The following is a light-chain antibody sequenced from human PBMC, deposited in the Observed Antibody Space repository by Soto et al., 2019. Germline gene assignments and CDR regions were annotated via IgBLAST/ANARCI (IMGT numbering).Light chain of an antibody. J-gene: IGKJ4*01. CDR1: QDISNY. V-gene: IGKV1-33*01. CDR2: DAS. Sequence: DIQMTQSPSSLSASVGDRVTITCQASQDISNYLNWYQQKPGKAPKLLIYDASNLETGVPSRFSGSESGTDFTFTISSLQPEDIATYYCQQYDTLPLTFGGGTTVEIK. CDR3: QQYDTLPLT.